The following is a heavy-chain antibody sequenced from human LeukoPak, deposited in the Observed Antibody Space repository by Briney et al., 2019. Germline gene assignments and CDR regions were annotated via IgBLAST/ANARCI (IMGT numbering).Heavy chain of an antibody. D-gene: IGHD2-21*01. CDR3: ARRGAYCGGDCYSAAYYYYYYMDV. J-gene: IGHJ6*03. V-gene: IGHV5-51*01. CDR1: GYSFTSYW. CDR2: IYPGDSDT. Sequence: GESLKISCQGSGYSFTSYWIGWVRQMPGKGLEWMGIIYPGDSDTRYSPSFQGQVTISADKSISTAYLQWSSLKASDTAMYYCARRGAYCGGDCYSAAYYYYYYMDVWGKGTTVTISS.